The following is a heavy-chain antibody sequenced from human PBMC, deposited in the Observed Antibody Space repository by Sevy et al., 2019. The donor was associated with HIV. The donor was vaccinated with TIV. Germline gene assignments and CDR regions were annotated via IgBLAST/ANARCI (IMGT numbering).Heavy chain of an antibody. CDR2: IYYSGRT. J-gene: IGHJ4*02. CDR3: ARELGDY. D-gene: IGHD7-27*01. V-gene: IGHV4-30-4*01. Sequence: SETLSLTCTVSGGSISSGDYYWSWIRQPPGKGLEWIGYIYYSGRTYYNPSLKSRVTLSVDTSKNQFSLKLSSVTAADTAVYYCARELGDYWGQGTLVTVSS. CDR1: GGSISSGDYY.